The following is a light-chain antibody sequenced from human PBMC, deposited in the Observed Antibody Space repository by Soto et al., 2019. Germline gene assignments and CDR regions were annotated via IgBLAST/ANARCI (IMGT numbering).Light chain of an antibody. CDR1: QSISSY. V-gene: IGKV1-39*01. CDR2: AAS. CDR3: QQSYSTPPGT. J-gene: IGKJ1*01. Sequence: DIQMTQSPSSLSASVGDRVTITCRASQSISSYLNWYQQKPGKAPKLLIYAASSLQSGVPSRFSGSGSWTDFTLTISSLQPEDFATYYCQQSYSTPPGTFGQGTKVDIK.